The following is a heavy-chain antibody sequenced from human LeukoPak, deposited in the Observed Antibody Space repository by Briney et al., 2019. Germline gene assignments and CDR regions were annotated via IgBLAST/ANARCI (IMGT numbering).Heavy chain of an antibody. J-gene: IGHJ4*02. CDR1: GFTFNRYS. Sequence: GGSLSLSCAASGFTFNRYSMNWVRQAPGKGLEWVSYIAYTGTIHYADSVKGRFTISRDDAKNSLYLHMNSLRAEDTAVYYCTRDPRALDYWGQGTLVTVSS. CDR3: TRDPRALDY. V-gene: IGHV3-48*01. CDR2: IAYTGTI.